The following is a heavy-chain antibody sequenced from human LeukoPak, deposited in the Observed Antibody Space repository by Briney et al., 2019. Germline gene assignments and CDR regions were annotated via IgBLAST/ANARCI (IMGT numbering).Heavy chain of an antibody. J-gene: IGHJ3*02. CDR3: TRLAAAGPDDAFDI. D-gene: IGHD6-13*01. V-gene: IGHV4-34*01. Sequence: SETLSLTCAVYGVSFSGYYWSWIRQPPGKGLEWIGEINHSGSTNYNPSLKSRVTISVDTSKNQFSLKLSSVTAADTAVYYRTRLAAAGPDDAFDIWGQGTMVTVSS. CDR2: INHSGST. CDR1: GVSFSGYY.